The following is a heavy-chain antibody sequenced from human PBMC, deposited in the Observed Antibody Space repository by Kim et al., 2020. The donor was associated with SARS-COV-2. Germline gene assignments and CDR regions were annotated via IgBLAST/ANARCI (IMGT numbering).Heavy chain of an antibody. J-gene: IGHJ5*01. Sequence: SETLSLTCAVYGGSFSGYYWSWIRQPPGKGLEWIGEINHSGSTNYNPSLKSRVTISVDTSKNQFSLKLSSVTAADTAVYYCARGLRRYCSGGSCSNPNW. D-gene: IGHD2-15*01. CDR1: GGSFSGYY. CDR3: ARGLRRYCSGGSCSNPNW. CDR2: INHSGST. V-gene: IGHV4-34*01.